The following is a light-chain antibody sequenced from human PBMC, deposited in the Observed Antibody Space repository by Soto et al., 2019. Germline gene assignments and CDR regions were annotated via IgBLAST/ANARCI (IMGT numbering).Light chain of an antibody. CDR2: EVS. CDR1: SSDVGAYHY. Sequence: QSALTQPASVSGSPGQSITISCTGSSSDVGAYHYVAWYQQHPGKAPKIIIYEVSHRPSGVSNRFSASKSGNAASLTISGLQAADEADYYCSSYSTSSTRGVFGGGTKLTVL. V-gene: IGLV2-14*01. J-gene: IGLJ3*02. CDR3: SSYSTSSTRGV.